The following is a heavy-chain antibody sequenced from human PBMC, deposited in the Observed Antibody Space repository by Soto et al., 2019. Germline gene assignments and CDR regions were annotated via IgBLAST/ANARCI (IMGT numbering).Heavy chain of an antibody. CDR3: PPGPRDDVSGHYYMDV. D-gene: IGHD1-1*01. CDR1: GDSVSSNSAG. V-gene: IGHV6-1*01. CDR2: TYYKSKWFI. J-gene: IGHJ6*03. Sequence: SQTLSLTCVISGDSVSSNSAGWNWIRQTPSRGLEWLGRTYYKSKWFINYAESVKSRITINPDTSKNQFSLQLDSLTPEDTAVYYGPPGPRDDVSGHYYMDVWGKGTTVTVSS.